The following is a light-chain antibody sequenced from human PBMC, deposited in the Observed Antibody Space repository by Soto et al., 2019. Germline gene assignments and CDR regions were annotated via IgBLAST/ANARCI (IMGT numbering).Light chain of an antibody. CDR2: EVS. CDR1: SSDVGGYNY. V-gene: IGLV2-8*01. CDR3: SSYAGSNNLYV. J-gene: IGLJ1*01. Sequence: SVLAHPPSASGSPGQSVTISCTGTSSDVGGYNYVSWYQQHPGKAPKLMIYEVSKRPSGVPDRFSGSKSGNTASLTVSGLQAEDEADYYCSSYAGSNNLYVFGTGTKVTVL.